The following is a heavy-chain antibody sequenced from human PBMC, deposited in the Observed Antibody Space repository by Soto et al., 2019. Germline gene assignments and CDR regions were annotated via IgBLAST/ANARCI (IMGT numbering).Heavy chain of an antibody. CDR3: ATPYSNYFQDWFDP. D-gene: IGHD4-4*01. CDR2: ISSSSSYI. V-gene: IGHV3-21*01. J-gene: IGHJ5*02. CDR1: GFTFSSYS. Sequence: PGGSLRLSCAASGFTFSSYSMNWVRQAPGKGLEWVSSISSSSSYIYYADSVKGRFTISRDNAKNSLYLQMNSLRAEDTAVYYCATPYSNYFQDWFDPWGQGTLVTVSS.